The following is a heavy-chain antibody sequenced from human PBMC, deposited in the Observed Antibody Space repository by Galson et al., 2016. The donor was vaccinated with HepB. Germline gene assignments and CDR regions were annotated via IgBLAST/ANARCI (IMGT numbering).Heavy chain of an antibody. CDR1: GYTFTAYT. J-gene: IGHJ4*02. CDR2: INPDGGNT. V-gene: IGHV1-3*01. Sequence: SVKVSCKASGYTFTAYTLHWVRQAPGQRLEWMGWINPDGGNTKYSQKFQGRVTITRDTSASTVYMELSRLRSEDTALYFCARDDGNDWCLNLWGQGTLVTVSS. CDR3: ARDDGNDWCLNL. D-gene: IGHD2-8*02.